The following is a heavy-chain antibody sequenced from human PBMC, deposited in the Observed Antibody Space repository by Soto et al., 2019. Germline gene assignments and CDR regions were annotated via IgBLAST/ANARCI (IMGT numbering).Heavy chain of an antibody. Sequence: EVQLLESGGGLVQPGGSLRLSCAASGFTFSSYAMSWVRQAPGKGLEWVSAISGSGGSTYYADSVKGRFTISRDNSKNTLYLLMNSLRAEDTAVYYCAKDWVVHYDRSASGYFDLWGRGTLVTVS. CDR3: AKDWVVHYDRSASGYFDL. V-gene: IGHV3-23*01. CDR2: ISGSGGST. J-gene: IGHJ2*01. CDR1: GFTFSSYA. D-gene: IGHD3-22*01.